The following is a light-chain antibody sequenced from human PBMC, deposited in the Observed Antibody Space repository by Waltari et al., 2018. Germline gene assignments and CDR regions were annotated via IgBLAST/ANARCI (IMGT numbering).Light chain of an antibody. CDR1: SSAVGGNTH. J-gene: IGLJ3*02. Sequence: QSALTQPASVSGSPGQSIVISCTGTSSAVGGNTHVSWFLHHPGKAPKLMIHDVNERPSGVSSRFSGSKSGNTASLTISGLQAEDEAIYYCNSYTSGRTWVFGGGTRLTVL. V-gene: IGLV2-14*03. CDR2: DVN. CDR3: NSYTSGRTWV.